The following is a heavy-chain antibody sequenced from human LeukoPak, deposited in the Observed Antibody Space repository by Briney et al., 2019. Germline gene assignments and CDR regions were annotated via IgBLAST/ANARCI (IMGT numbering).Heavy chain of an antibody. J-gene: IGHJ5*02. D-gene: IGHD5-24*01. CDR1: GYTFTSYG. CDR3: ARDLDGYNLGWFDP. V-gene: IGHV1-18*01. CDR2: ISAHNGNT. Sequence: ASVKVSCKASGYTFTSYGISWVRQAPGQGLEWMGWISAHNGNTNYAQKLQGRVTMTTDTSTSTAYMELRSLRSDDTAVYYCARDLDGYNLGWFDPWGQGTLVTVSS.